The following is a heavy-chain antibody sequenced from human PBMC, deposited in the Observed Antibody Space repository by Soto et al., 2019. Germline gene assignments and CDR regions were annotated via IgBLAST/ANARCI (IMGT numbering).Heavy chain of an antibody. D-gene: IGHD4-4*01. J-gene: IGHJ5*02. V-gene: IGHV4-28*01. CDR3: ARNEGGSNYVTWFVP. Sequence: QVQLQESGPGLVKPSDTLSLTCTVSSLSITSSNWWGWIRQPPGKGLEWIGYIYPSGSTSYNPSLKSRVTMSVDTSKNQFSLRLSSVTAVDTAVYYCARNEGGSNYVTWFVPWGQGTLVTVSS. CDR2: IYPSGST. CDR1: SLSITSSNW.